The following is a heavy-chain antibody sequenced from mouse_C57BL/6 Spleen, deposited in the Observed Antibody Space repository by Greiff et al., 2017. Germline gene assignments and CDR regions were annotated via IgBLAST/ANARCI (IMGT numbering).Heavy chain of an antibody. CDR3: ARGGVVAHFDY. J-gene: IGHJ2*01. D-gene: IGHD1-1*01. CDR2: ISYDGSN. CDR1: GYSITSGYY. Sequence: EVKLMESGPGLVKPSQSLSLTCSVTGYSITSGYYWNWIRQFPGNKLEWMGYISYDGSNNYNPSLKNRISITRDTSKNQFFLKLNSVTTEDTATYYCARGGVVAHFDYWGQGTTLTVSS. V-gene: IGHV3-6*01.